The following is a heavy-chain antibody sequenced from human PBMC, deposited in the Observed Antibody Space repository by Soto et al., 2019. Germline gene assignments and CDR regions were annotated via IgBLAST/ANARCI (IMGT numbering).Heavy chain of an antibody. Sequence: GESLQISCTGWGYGFPDYWIGWVRQMPGKGLEWMGLIYPDDSDTRYSPSFQGQVTISADMSISTAFLQWSSLQASDTPLSYCATRGDRTVGYFDFWGQGALVTVSS. CDR2: IYPDDSDT. J-gene: IGHJ4*02. CDR1: GYGFPDYW. V-gene: IGHV5-51*01. CDR3: ATRGDRTVGYFDF. D-gene: IGHD2-21*02.